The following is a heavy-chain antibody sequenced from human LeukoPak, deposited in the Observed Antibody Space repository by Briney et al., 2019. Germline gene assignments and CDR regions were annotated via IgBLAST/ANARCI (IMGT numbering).Heavy chain of an antibody. CDR1: GXTVSGNY. V-gene: IGHV3-66*01. CDR2: IYSGETT. CDR3: ARGYSSSSFFDY. J-gene: IGHJ4*02. Sequence: GGSLRLSWAASGXTVSGNYISWVRQSPGKGLEWVSVIYSGETTYYADSVKGRFTLSRDNFKNTVYLQMNSLRAEDTAVYYCARGYSSSSFFDYWGQGTLVTVSS. D-gene: IGHD6-6*01.